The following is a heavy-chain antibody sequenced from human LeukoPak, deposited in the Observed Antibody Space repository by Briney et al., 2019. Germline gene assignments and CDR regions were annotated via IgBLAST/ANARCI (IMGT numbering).Heavy chain of an antibody. CDR2: INSDGSST. D-gene: IGHD6-19*01. Sequence: GGSLRLSCAASGFTFSSYWMHWVRQAPGKGLVWVSRINSDGSSTSYADSVKGRFTISRDNAKNTLYLQMDSLRAEDTAVYYCAREPSRLAVGPGGFDYWGQGTLVTVSS. CDR1: GFTFSSYW. J-gene: IGHJ4*02. V-gene: IGHV3-74*01. CDR3: AREPSRLAVGPGGFDY.